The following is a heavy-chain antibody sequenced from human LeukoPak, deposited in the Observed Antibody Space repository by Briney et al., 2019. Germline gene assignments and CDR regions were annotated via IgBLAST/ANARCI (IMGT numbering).Heavy chain of an antibody. J-gene: IGHJ4*02. CDR3: ARESYGGAGESAFDY. CDR1: GLTFNAHW. D-gene: IGHD3-16*01. CDR2: IKEDGTDK. Sequence: QPGGSLRLSCVASGLTFNAHWMTWVRQAPGKGLEWVANIKEDGTDKWYVDSVKGRFTISRDNAKNSLYLQMNSLRAEDTAVYYCARESYGGAGESAFDYWGQGTLVTVSP. V-gene: IGHV3-7*01.